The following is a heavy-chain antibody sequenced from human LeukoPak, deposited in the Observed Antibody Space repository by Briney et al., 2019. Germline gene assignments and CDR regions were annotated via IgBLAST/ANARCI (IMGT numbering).Heavy chain of an antibody. J-gene: IGHJ4*02. CDR3: ARGSVVVPAATTYSLDY. V-gene: IGHV1-46*01. CDR2: IHPSGGST. Sequence: GASVKVSCKASGYTFTSYYMRWVRQAPGQGLEWMGIIHPSGGSTSYAQKFQGRVTMTRDTSTSTVYMELSSLRSEDTAVYYCARGSVVVPAATTYSLDYWGQGTLVTVSS. CDR1: GYTFTSYY. D-gene: IGHD2-2*01.